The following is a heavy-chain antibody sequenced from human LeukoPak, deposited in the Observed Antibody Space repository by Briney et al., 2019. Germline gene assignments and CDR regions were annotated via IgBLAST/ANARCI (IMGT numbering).Heavy chain of an antibody. D-gene: IGHD1-7*01. J-gene: IGHJ5*02. CDR2: ISSSSSTI. CDR1: GFTFSSYS. CDR3: ARTNWNSGGVDWFDP. V-gene: IGHV3-48*01. Sequence: GGSLRLSCAASGFTFSSYSMNWVRQAPGKRLEWVSYISSSSSTIYYADSVKGRFTISRDNAKNSLYLQMNSLRAEDTAVYYCARTNWNSGGVDWFDPWGQGTLVTVSS.